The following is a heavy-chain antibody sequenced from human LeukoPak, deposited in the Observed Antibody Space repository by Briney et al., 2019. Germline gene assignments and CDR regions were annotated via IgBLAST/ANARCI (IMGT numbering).Heavy chain of an antibody. V-gene: IGHV4-30-2*01. J-gene: IGHJ5*02. Sequence: SETLSLTCAVSGGSISSGGYSWSWIRQPPGKGLEWIGYIYHSGSTYYNPSLKSRVTISVDRSKNQFSLKLSSVTAADTAVYYCARESNINNWFDPWGQGTLVTVSS. D-gene: IGHD2/OR15-2a*01. CDR1: GGSISSGGYS. CDR2: IYHSGST. CDR3: ARESNINNWFDP.